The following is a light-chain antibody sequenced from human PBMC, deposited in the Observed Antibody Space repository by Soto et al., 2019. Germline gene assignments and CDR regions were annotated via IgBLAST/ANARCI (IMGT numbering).Light chain of an antibody. CDR2: EGG. CDR1: SSDVGSYNL. V-gene: IGLV2-23*01. Sequence: QSVLAQPASVSGSPGQSITISCTGSSSDVGSYNLVSWYQHHPGKAPKVIIYEGGKRPSGVSNRFSGSKSDITAFLTISGLQAEDEADYYCCSYAGYSTSAVFGGGTKVTVL. J-gene: IGLJ2*01. CDR3: CSYAGYSTSAV.